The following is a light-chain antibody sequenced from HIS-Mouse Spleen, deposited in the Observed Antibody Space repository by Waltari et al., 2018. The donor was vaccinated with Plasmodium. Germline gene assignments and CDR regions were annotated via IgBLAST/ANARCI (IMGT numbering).Light chain of an antibody. CDR3: QQYYSYLLI. Sequence: AIRMTQSPSSFSASTGDRVTITCRASQGISSYLAWYQQKPGKAPKLLIYAASTLQSGVPSRFSGSGSGTDFTLTISCLQSEDFATYYCQQYYSYLLIFGGGTKVEIK. J-gene: IGKJ4*01. CDR1: QGISSY. V-gene: IGKV1-8*01. CDR2: AAS.